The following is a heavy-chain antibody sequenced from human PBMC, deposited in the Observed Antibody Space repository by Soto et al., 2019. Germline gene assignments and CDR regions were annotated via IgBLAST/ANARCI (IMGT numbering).Heavy chain of an antibody. CDR2: IIAYNFNT. Sequence: ASVKVSCKASGYTFTSYGISLVRQAPVQVLELIVWIIAYNFNTNYSQKLQGRVTITTYTSTITSYIELMILISDYTSVYYCARVTIFGVVIRIFDYWGQGTMVTVSS. CDR3: ARVTIFGVVIRIFDY. V-gene: IGHV1-18*01. J-gene: IGHJ4*02. CDR1: GYTFTSYG. D-gene: IGHD3-3*01.